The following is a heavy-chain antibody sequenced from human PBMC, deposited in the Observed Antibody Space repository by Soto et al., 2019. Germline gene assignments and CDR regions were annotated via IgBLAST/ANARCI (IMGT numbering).Heavy chain of an antibody. D-gene: IGHD3-10*01. V-gene: IGHV3-30*18. CDR2: ISYDGSNK. Sequence: QVQLVESGGGVVQPGRSLRLSCAASGFTFSSYGMHWVRQAPGKGLEWVAVISYDGSNKYYADSVKGRFTISRDNSKNTLYLQMNSLRAEDMAVYYCAKSPLLWFGELVYYFDYWGQGTLVTVSS. CDR1: GFTFSSYG. J-gene: IGHJ4*02. CDR3: AKSPLLWFGELVYYFDY.